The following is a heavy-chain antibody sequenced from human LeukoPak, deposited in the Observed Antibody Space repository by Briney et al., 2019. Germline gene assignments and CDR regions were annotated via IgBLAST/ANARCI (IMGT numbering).Heavy chain of an antibody. V-gene: IGHV3-11*01. Sequence: PGGSLRLSCAASGFTFRDYYMTWVRQAPGEGLEWVSFISGSGTTIYYTDSVRGRFTISRDNAKNSLYLQMNSLRAEDTAVYYCVRATYWFDPWGQGTLVTVSP. D-gene: IGHD1-26*01. CDR1: GFTFRDYY. CDR3: VRATYWFDP. CDR2: ISGSGTTI. J-gene: IGHJ5*02.